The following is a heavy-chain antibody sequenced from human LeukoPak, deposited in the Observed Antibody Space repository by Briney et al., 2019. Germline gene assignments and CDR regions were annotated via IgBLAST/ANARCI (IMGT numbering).Heavy chain of an antibody. CDR1: GGTFSSYA. Sequence: SVKVSCKASGGTFSSYAISWVRQAPGQGLEWMGGIIPIFGTANYAQKFQGRVTITADESTSTAYMELSSLRSEDSAVYYCASSTSSYSSSRYTDYWGQGTLVTVSS. V-gene: IGHV1-69*01. J-gene: IGHJ4*02. CDR3: ASSTSSYSSSRYTDY. CDR2: IIPIFGTA. D-gene: IGHD6-13*01.